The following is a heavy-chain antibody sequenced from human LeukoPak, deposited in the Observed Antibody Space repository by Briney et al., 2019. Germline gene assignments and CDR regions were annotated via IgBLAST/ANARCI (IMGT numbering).Heavy chain of an antibody. D-gene: IGHD2-2*01. V-gene: IGHV3-23*01. J-gene: IGHJ4*02. CDR2: ISGGGRTT. CDR3: AKNVVFTRYFDS. CDR1: GFTFTNHA. Sequence: PGGSLRLSCAASGFTFTNHAMSWVRQAPGKGLQWIAVISGGGRTTEYADSVKGRFTVSRDNSMNTLSLHMGSLRVEDTAIYYCAKNVVFTRYFDSWGQGTLVTVSS.